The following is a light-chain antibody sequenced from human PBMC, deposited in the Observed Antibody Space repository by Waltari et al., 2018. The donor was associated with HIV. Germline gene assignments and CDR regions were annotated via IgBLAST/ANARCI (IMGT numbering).Light chain of an antibody. V-gene: IGLV2-18*02. CDR3: SSYTSDSTWV. J-gene: IGLJ2*01. CDR2: EVM. Sequence: QSALTQPPSVSGSPGPTVTISCSGPSLAVGSFNRVSGDKQPPGPAPKVIIYEVMNRPSGVPDRFSGSKSGNTASLIISGLQAEDEADFYCSSYTSDSTWVFGGGTKLTVL. CDR1: SLAVGSFNR.